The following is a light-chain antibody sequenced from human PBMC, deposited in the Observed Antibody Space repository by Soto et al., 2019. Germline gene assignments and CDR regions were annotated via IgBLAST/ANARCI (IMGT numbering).Light chain of an antibody. CDR2: GAT. CDR1: QSVASN. V-gene: IGKV3-15*01. J-gene: IGKJ5*01. Sequence: EILMTQSPATLSVSPGERATLSCSASQSVASNLAWYQQKPGQAPRLLIEGATTRATGIPARFSGGGSGTEFTLTISRLQSEDFAVYYCQQYYNWPPITCGQGTRREIK. CDR3: QQYYNWPPIT.